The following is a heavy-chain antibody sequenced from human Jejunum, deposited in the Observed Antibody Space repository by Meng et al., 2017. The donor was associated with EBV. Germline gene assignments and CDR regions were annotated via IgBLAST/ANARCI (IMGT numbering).Heavy chain of an antibody. D-gene: IGHD3-10*01. V-gene: IGHV2-5*02. CDR1: GFSLSTGGVG. Sequence: QITLKESGPTLVNPPQTLTLTCPFPGFSLSTGGVGVGWIRQPPGKALEWLAVIYWDDDKRYSPSLESRLTITKDTSRNQVVLTMTNMDPVDTATYYCAHRPARGYYGSGSYYKSGYFDYWGQGTLVTVSS. CDR2: IYWDDDK. CDR3: AHRPARGYYGSGSYYKSGYFDY. J-gene: IGHJ4*02.